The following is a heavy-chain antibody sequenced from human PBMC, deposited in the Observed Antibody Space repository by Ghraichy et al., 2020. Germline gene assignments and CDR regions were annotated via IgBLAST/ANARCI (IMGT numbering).Heavy chain of an antibody. CDR2: IYYSGST. D-gene: IGHD3-3*01. J-gene: IGHJ5*02. CDR1: GGSVSSGSYY. V-gene: IGHV4-61*01. Sequence: SETLSLTCTVSGGSVSSGSYYWSWIRQPPGKGLEWIGYIYYSGSTNYNPSLKSRVTISVDTSKNQFSLKLSSVTAADTAVYYCARAPVHYDFWSGYWVGWFDPWGQGTLVTVSS. CDR3: ARAPVHYDFWSGYWVGWFDP.